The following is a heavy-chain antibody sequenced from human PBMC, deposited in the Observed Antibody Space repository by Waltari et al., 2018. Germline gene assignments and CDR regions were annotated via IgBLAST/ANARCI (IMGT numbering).Heavy chain of an antibody. D-gene: IGHD2-15*01. CDR3: ARDFGRGLIDY. CDR2: IKQDGSEE. J-gene: IGHJ4*02. V-gene: IGHV3-7*01. Sequence: EVRQVASGGGLVQPGGSLRLACAASGFTLRGYWMTWVRQPPGKGLEWVASIKQDGSEEYYVDSVKGRFTISRDNAKNSLYLQMNSLRGEDTAVYYCARDFGRGLIDYWGQGTLVTVSS. CDR1: GFTLRGYW.